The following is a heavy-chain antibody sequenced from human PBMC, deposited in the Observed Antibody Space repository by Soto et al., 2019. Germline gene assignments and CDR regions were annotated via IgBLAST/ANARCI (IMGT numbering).Heavy chain of an antibody. CDR2: INPNSGGT. CDR3: ARGHVLRFLEWLSYGLDV. V-gene: IGHV1-2*04. Sequence: HVQLVQSGAEVKKPGASVKVSCKASGYTFTDYSIHWERQAPGQGLEWMGWINPNSGGTNYAQKFQGLVTMTRDTSINTAYMELSNLKSDDTAVYYCARGHVLRFLEWLSYGLDVWGQGTTVTVSS. D-gene: IGHD3-3*01. J-gene: IGHJ6*02. CDR1: GYTFTDYS.